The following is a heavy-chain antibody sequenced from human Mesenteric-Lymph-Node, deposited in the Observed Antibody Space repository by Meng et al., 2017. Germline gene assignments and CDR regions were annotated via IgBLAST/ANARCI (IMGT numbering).Heavy chain of an antibody. Sequence: SVKVSCKASGYTFTSYDINWVRQATGQGLEWMGWMNPNSGNTGYAQKFQGRVTITRNTSISTAYMELSSLRSEDTAVYYCARGVLAAAGTYYYYGMDVWGQGTTVTVSS. CDR1: GYTFTSYD. V-gene: IGHV1-8*03. D-gene: IGHD6-13*01. CDR3: ARGVLAAAGTYYYYGMDV. CDR2: MNPNSGNT. J-gene: IGHJ6*02.